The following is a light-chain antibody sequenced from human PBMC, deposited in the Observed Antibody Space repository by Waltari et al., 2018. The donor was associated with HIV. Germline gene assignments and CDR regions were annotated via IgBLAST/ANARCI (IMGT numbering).Light chain of an antibody. V-gene: IGKV4-1*01. Sequence: DIVMTQSPDSLPVSLGERATINCTAGRSLRYSSEHRNSLAWYQQKPRRTPRLLISWASTRESGVPDRFSGSGSGTDFALTISRLQAEDVAVYHCQQYLRSPPTFGGGTKVEIK. CDR3: QQYLRSPPT. CDR2: WAS. CDR1: RSLRYSSEHRNS. J-gene: IGKJ4*01.